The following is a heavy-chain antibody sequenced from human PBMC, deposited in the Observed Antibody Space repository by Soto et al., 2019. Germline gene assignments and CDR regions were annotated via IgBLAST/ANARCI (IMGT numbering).Heavy chain of an antibody. CDR2: SYYRGST. D-gene: IGHD3-3*01. V-gene: IGHV4-39*01. CDR1: GGSISSRSHY. Sequence: QLQLQESGPGLVKPSETLSLTGTVSGGSISSRSHYWGWIRQSPGKHLEWIGSSYYRGSTHYNPSLKTRVTISVDTSKNQVALKVSSVTAADTAVYYCATADGFGVVTPFFEYWGQGILVTVSS. J-gene: IGHJ4*02. CDR3: ATADGFGVVTPFFEY.